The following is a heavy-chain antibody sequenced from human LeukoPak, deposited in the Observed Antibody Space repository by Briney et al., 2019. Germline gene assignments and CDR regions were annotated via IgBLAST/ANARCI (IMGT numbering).Heavy chain of an antibody. CDR2: ISSSSSYI. CDR3: ARDLPIAAAQGY. Sequence: AGGSLRLSCAASGFTFSSYSMNWVRQAPGKGLEWVSSISSSSSYIYYADSVKGRFTISRDNAKNSLYLQMNSLRAEDTAVYYCARDLPIAAAQGYWGQGTLVTVSS. J-gene: IGHJ4*02. CDR1: GFTFSSYS. D-gene: IGHD6-13*01. V-gene: IGHV3-21*01.